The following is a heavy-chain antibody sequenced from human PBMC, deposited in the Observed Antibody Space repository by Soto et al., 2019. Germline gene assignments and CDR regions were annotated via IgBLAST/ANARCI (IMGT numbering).Heavy chain of an antibody. CDR1: GGTFSSYA. CDR2: IIPIFGTA. CDR3: ARSTGDSSGSWGPDAFDI. V-gene: IGHV1-69*12. J-gene: IGHJ3*02. Sequence: QVQLVQSGAEVKKPGSSVKVSCKASGGTFSSYAISWVRQAPGQGLEWMGGIIPIFGTANYAQKFQGRVRITADESTSTAYMGLSSLRSEDTAVYYCARSTGDSSGSWGPDAFDIWGQGTMVTVSS. D-gene: IGHD3-22*01.